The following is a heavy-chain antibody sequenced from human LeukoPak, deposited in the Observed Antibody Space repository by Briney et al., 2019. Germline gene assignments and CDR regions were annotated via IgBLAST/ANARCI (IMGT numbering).Heavy chain of an antibody. Sequence: KTSETLSLTCAVSGGSISSGGYSWSWIRQPPGKGLEWIGYIYHSGSTYYNPSLKSRVTISVDRSKNQFSLKLSSVTAADTAVYYCARDPAKTGVFGKPNYWSFDLWGRGTLVTVSS. CDR3: ARDPAKTGVFGKPNYWSFDL. V-gene: IGHV4-30-2*01. D-gene: IGHD3-3*01. CDR2: IYHSGST. J-gene: IGHJ2*01. CDR1: GGSISSGGYS.